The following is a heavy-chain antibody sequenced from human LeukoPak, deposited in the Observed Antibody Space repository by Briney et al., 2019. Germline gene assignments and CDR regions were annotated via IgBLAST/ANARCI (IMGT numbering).Heavy chain of an antibody. D-gene: IGHD3-16*01. J-gene: IGHJ4*02. Sequence: PSETLSLTCTVSGGPISNYYWSWIRQPPGKGLEWIGYIYNSGNTHYNPSLESRVIISVDTSKSQFSLKLSSVTAADTAVYYCARHKFMIGIDNWGQGTLVTVSS. CDR2: IYNSGNT. CDR1: GGPISNYY. CDR3: ARHKFMIGIDN. V-gene: IGHV4-59*08.